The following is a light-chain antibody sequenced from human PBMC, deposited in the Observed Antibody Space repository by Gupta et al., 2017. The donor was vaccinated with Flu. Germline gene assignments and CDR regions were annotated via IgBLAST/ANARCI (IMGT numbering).Light chain of an antibody. J-gene: IGLJ2*01. CDR2: SKN. Sequence: TVTINRSGSSEYVESHYGDWYQQIPGQAPKLIMYSKNKRPSGVTARFSGSTSGNTASLAISGTQSGDEADYYCVSRERRMSGALFGGGTKLTVL. CDR1: SEYVESHY. V-gene: IGLV1-47*02. CDR3: VSRERRMSGAL.